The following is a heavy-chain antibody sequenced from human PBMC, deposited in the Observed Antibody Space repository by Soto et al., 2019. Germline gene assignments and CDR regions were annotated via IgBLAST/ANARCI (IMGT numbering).Heavy chain of an antibody. J-gene: IGHJ4*02. CDR1: GFTFSSYS. V-gene: IGHV3-48*01. Sequence: EVQLVESGGGLVQPGGSLRLSCAASGFTFSSYSMNWVRQAPGKGLEWVSYISSSSSTIYYAVAVQGRFTISRDNAKNSLYLQMNILRAEYTAVYYCAREGGSDYWGQGTLVTVSS. CDR3: AREGGSDY. D-gene: IGHD1-26*01. CDR2: ISSSSSTI.